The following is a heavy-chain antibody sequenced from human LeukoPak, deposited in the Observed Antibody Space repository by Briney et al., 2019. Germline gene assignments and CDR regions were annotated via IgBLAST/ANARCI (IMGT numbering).Heavy chain of an antibody. J-gene: IGHJ4*02. D-gene: IGHD5-18*01. CDR1: GGSVSSGSYY. Sequence: TSETLSLTCTVSGGSVSSGSYYWSWIRQPPGKGLEWIGYIYYSGSTSYNPSLKSRVTISVDTSKNQFSLKLSSVTAADTAVYYCARDGRDTAMVTKGFDYWGQGTLVTVSS. V-gene: IGHV4-61*01. CDR2: IYYSGST. CDR3: ARDGRDTAMVTKGFDY.